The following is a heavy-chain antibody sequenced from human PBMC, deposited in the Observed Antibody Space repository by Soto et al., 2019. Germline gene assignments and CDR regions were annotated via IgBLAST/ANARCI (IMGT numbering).Heavy chain of an antibody. CDR2: ISGSGSTI. J-gene: IGHJ4*02. CDR3: AKVFYYYDSSGYYYFDY. D-gene: IGHD3-22*01. CDR1: GFTFSSYA. V-gene: IGHV3-23*01. Sequence: GGSLRLSCAASGFTFSSYAVSWVRQSPGKGPEWISSISGSGSTIYYADSVKGRFTISRDNSKNTLYLQMSSLRAEDTAVYYCAKVFYYYDSSGYYYFDYWGQGTLVTVS.